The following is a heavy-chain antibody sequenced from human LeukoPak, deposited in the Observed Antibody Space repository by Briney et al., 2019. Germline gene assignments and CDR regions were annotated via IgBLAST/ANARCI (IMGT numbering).Heavy chain of an antibody. CDR3: ARHGGGNPMVRGVIITSKPYWFDP. V-gene: IGHV4-39*01. CDR1: GGSISSSSYY. J-gene: IGHJ5*02. D-gene: IGHD3-10*01. CDR2: IYYSGST. Sequence: SETLSLTCTVSGGSISSSSYYWGWIRQPPGKGLEWIGSIYYSGSTYYNPSLKSRVTISVDTSKNQFSLKLSSVTAADTAVYYCARHGGGNPMVRGVIITSKPYWFDPWGQGTLVTVSS.